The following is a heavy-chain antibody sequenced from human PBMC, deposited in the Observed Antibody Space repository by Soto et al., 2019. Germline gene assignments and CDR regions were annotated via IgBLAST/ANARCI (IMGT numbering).Heavy chain of an antibody. CDR1: GFTFSSYA. D-gene: IGHD3-16*01. CDR2: ISYDGSNK. CDR3: ASYLGAAGLYYYYGMDV. J-gene: IGHJ6*02. Sequence: PGGSLRLSCAASGFTFSSYAMHWVRQAPGKGLEWVAVISYDGSNKYYADSVKGRFTISRDNSKNTLYLQMNSLRAEDTAVYYWASYLGAAGLYYYYGMDVWGQGTTVTVSS. V-gene: IGHV3-30-3*01.